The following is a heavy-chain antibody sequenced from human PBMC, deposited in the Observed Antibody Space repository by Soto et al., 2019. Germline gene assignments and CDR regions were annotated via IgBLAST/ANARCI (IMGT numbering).Heavy chain of an antibody. CDR1: GFTFSAYP. CDR3: ARDMFRGAPHCFDY. D-gene: IGHD3-10*01. V-gene: IGHV3-30*04. CDR2: IGLDGKSM. Sequence: QVQLVESGGGVVQPGRSLRLSCAASGFTFSAYPFHWVRQAPGKGLEWVAVIGLDGKSMLYTDSVKGRFTISRDDSKNTQYLQMNSLRDEDSAVYYCARDMFRGAPHCFDYWGQGTLVTVSS. J-gene: IGHJ4*02.